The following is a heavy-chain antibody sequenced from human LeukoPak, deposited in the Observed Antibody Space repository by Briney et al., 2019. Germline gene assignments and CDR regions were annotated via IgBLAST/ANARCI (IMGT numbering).Heavy chain of an antibody. J-gene: IGHJ4*02. CDR3: VREWGPRGYSYGQKFDY. CDR1: GFTFSSYA. CDR2: ISYDGSNK. Sequence: GGSLRLSCAASGFTFSSYAMHWVRQAPGKGLEWVAVISYDGSNKYYADSVKGRFTISRDNSKNTLDLQMNSLRGEDTAVYYCVREWGPRGYSYGQKFDYWGQGTLVTVSS. V-gene: IGHV3-30*01. D-gene: IGHD5-18*01.